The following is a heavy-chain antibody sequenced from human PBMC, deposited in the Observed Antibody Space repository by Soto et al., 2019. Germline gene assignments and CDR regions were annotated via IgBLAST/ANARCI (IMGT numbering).Heavy chain of an antibody. V-gene: IGHV1-69*13. J-gene: IGHJ6*02. Sequence: VASVKVSCKASGGTFNSYAISWVRQAPGQGLEWMGGIIPIFGTANYAQKFQGRVTITADESTSTAYMELSSLRSEDTAVYYCASASSGSYYAVTYGMDVWGQGTTVTVSS. CDR1: GGTFNSYA. D-gene: IGHD3-10*01. CDR3: ASASSGSYYAVTYGMDV. CDR2: IIPIFGTA.